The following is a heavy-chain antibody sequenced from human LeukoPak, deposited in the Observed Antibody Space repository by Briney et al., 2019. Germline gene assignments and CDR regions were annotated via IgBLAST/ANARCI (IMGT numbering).Heavy chain of an antibody. J-gene: IGHJ4*02. CDR2: VSSDGGTT. D-gene: IGHD2-8*02. Sequence: GGSLRLSCAASGFTFGSHGIHWVRQAPGKGLEWVAVVSSDGGTTYYADSVKGRFTISRDNSKNTLYLQMNSLRAEDTAVYYCAKVTLVGFFDYWGQGTLVTVSS. V-gene: IGHV3-30*18. CDR1: GFTFGSHG. CDR3: AKVTLVGFFDY.